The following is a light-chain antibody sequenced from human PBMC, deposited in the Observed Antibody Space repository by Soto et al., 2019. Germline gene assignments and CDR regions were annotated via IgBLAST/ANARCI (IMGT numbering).Light chain of an antibody. CDR1: QAVGSN. J-gene: IGKJ4*01. CDR2: DAS. CDR3: QHFNKWPHMPA. V-gene: IGKV3-15*01. Sequence: IVLTQSPATLSVSPGERATLSCRASQAVGSNLAWYQQRPGQAPRLLIYDASTSATGIPHRFSGGGSGTDFTLTLSSLQSDDFAVYYCQHFNKWPHMPAFGGGTKLAIK.